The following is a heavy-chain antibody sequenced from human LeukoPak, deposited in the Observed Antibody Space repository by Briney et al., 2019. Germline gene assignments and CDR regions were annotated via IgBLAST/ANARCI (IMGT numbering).Heavy chain of an antibody. D-gene: IGHD3-22*01. CDR2: IKQDGSVK. V-gene: IGHV3-7*01. Sequence: GGSLRLSCAASGFTFSSYWMTWVRQAPGKGLEWVANIKQDGSVKNYVDSVKGRFTISRDNAKNSLYLQMNSLRAEDTAVYYCARDSKTGLYYRRYHYMDVWGKGTTVTVSS. CDR3: ARDSKTGLYYRRYHYMDV. CDR1: GFTFSSYW. J-gene: IGHJ6*03.